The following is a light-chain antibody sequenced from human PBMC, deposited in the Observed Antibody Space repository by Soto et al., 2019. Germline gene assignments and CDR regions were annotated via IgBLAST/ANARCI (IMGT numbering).Light chain of an antibody. J-gene: IGKJ5*01. V-gene: IGKV1-33*01. Sequence: IQLTQSPSSLSASVGDRVTITCQASQDIDKNLNWYQQKPGKAPKLLIYDASSLQTGVPSRFRGSGSATDFTFPISSLQPEDIATYYCQQYDNLLPITFGQGTRLEIK. CDR3: QQYDNLLPIT. CDR1: QDIDKN. CDR2: DAS.